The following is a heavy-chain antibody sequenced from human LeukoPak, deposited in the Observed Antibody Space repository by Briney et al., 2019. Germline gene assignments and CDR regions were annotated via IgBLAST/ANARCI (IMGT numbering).Heavy chain of an antibody. J-gene: IGHJ4*02. V-gene: IGHV3-7*01. D-gene: IGHD6-19*01. Sequence: GGSLRLSCATSGFNFNSAWLTWVRQAPGKGLEWLANIKEDGSIQYYLDSVRGRFTISRDNAKTSVYLQLNSLRADDTAVYYCARDVWTGVAVSDYWGQGTLVTVPS. CDR3: ARDVWTGVAVSDY. CDR1: GFNFNSAW. CDR2: IKEDGSIQ.